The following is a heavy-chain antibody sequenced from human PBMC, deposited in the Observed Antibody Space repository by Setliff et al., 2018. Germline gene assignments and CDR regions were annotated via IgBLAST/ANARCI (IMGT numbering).Heavy chain of an antibody. Sequence: SETLSLTCTVSGGSISSSSYYWGWIRQPPGKGLEWIGSIYYSGSTYYNPSLKSRVTISVDTSKNQFSLKLSSVTAADTAVYYCARDFSSSWYGSYYYYYNMDVWGKGTTVTVSS. D-gene: IGHD6-13*01. CDR2: IYYSGST. CDR3: ARDFSSSWYGSYYYYYNMDV. CDR1: GGSISSSSYY. J-gene: IGHJ6*03. V-gene: IGHV4-39*07.